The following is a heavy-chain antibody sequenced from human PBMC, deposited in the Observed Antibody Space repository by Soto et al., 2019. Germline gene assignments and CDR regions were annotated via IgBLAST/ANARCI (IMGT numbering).Heavy chain of an antibody. J-gene: IGHJ4*02. Sequence: GGSLRLSCEGSGFTFSSFAMGWVRQAPGKGLEWLSSVSADGVSSFSADSVRGRFRVSRDNSKNTLFLQMRFLRVEDTAVYYCAKTRQAPVGTHFFDLWGQGTQVTVS. CDR3: AKTRQAPVGTHFFDL. V-gene: IGHV3-23*01. CDR2: VSADGVSS. CDR1: GFTFSSFA.